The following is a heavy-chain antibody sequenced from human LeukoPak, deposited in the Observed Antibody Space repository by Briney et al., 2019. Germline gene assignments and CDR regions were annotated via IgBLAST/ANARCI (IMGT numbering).Heavy chain of an antibody. J-gene: IGHJ4*02. CDR3: ARLRRDIVVVPAARGLDY. CDR2: IYYSGST. D-gene: IGHD2-2*01. Sequence: PSETLSLTCTVSGGSISSSSYYWGWIRQPPGKGLECIGNIYYSGSTYYNPSLKSRVTISVDTSKNQFSLKLSSVTAADTAVYYCARLRRDIVVVPAARGLDYWGQGTLVTVSS. V-gene: IGHV4-39*01. CDR1: GGSISSSSYY.